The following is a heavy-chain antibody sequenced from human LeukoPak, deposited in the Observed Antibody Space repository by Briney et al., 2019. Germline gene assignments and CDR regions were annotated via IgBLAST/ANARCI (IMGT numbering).Heavy chain of an antibody. CDR2: INPSGGST. CDR1: GYTFTSYY. J-gene: IGHJ4*02. D-gene: IGHD1-26*01. Sequence: ASVKVSCKASGYTFTSYYMHWVRQAPGQGLEWMGIINPSGGSTSYAQKFQGRVTMTRDTSTSTVYMELSSLRSEDTAVYYCARVNHSGSYGPAIFDHWGQGTLVTVSS. V-gene: IGHV1-46*01. CDR3: ARVNHSGSYGPAIFDH.